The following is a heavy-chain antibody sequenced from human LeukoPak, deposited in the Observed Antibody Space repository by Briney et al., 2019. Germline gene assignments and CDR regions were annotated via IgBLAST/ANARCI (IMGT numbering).Heavy chain of an antibody. CDR3: ARETVQASDI. CDR1: GFSFSNNW. Sequence: GSLRLSCAASGFSFSNNWMSWVRQAPGKGLEWVANINQDGSQKYYVDSVKGRFTISRDNAKNSLYLQMDSLRADDAAVYYCARETVQASDIWGQGTMDTVSS. J-gene: IGHJ3*02. CDR2: INQDGSQK. V-gene: IGHV3-7*01.